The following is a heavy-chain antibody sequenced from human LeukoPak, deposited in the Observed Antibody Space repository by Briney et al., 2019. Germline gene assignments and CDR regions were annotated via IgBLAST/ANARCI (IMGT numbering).Heavy chain of an antibody. CDR2: IYYSGST. CDR1: GASISSYY. J-gene: IGHJ4*02. CDR3: ARGAPMLH. D-gene: IGHD2-15*01. V-gene: IGHV4-59*01. Sequence: PSETLSLTCTVSGASISSYYWSWIRQPPGKGLEWIGYIYYSGSTNYNPSLKSRVTISVDTSKNQFSLKLSSVTAADTAVYYCARGAPMLHWGQGTLVTVSS.